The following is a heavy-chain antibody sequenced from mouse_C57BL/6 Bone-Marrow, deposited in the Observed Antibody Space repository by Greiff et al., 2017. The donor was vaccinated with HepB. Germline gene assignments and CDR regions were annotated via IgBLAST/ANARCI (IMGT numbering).Heavy chain of an antibody. D-gene: IGHD3-2*02. CDR2: IYPSDSET. Sequence: QVQLQQPGAELVRPGSSVKLSCKASGYTFTSYWMDWVKQRPGQGLEWIGNIYPSDSETHYNQKFKDKATLTVDKSSSTAYMQLSSLTSEDSAVYYCASGVLRAMDYWGQGTSVTVSS. V-gene: IGHV1-61*01. CDR3: ASGVLRAMDY. J-gene: IGHJ4*01. CDR1: GYTFTSYW.